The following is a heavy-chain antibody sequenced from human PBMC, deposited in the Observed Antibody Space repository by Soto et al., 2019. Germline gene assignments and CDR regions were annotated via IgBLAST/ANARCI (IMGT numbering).Heavy chain of an antibody. J-gene: IGHJ6*03. CDR2: ISGSGGST. Sequence: EVQLLESGGGLVQPGGSLRLSCAASGFTFSSYAMSWVRQAPGKGLEWVSAISGSGGSTYYADSVKGRFTISRDNSKNTLYLQINSLRAEDTAVYYCAVALSYYYYYMDVWGKGTTVTVSS. CDR3: AVALSYYYYYMDV. CDR1: GFTFSSYA. V-gene: IGHV3-23*01.